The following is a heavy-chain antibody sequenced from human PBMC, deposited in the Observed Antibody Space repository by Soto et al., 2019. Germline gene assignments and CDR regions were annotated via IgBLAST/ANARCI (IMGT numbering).Heavy chain of an antibody. CDR3: ATRGGYDSSGYYKPDFDY. J-gene: IGHJ4*02. CDR1: GYRFTSYW. D-gene: IGHD3-22*01. CDR2: IYPGDSDT. V-gene: IGHV5-51*01. Sequence: LGESLRISCKGSGYRFTSYWIGGVRQVPGKGLEWMGIIYPGDSDTRYSPSFQGQVTISVDKSISTAYLQWSSLKASDTAMYYWATRGGYDSSGYYKPDFDYWGQGTLVTVSS.